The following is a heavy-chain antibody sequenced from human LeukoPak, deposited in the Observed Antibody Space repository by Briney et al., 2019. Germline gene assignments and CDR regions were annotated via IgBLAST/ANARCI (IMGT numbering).Heavy chain of an antibody. Sequence: SETLSLTCTVSGGSISSYYWSWIRQPAGKGLEWIGRIYTSGSTNYNPSLKSRVTISVGKSKNQFSLKLSSVTAADTAVYYCARDYCSSTSCQWDYWGQGTLVTVSS. CDR2: IYTSGST. CDR3: ARDYCSSTSCQWDY. D-gene: IGHD2-2*01. CDR1: GGSISSYY. V-gene: IGHV4-4*07. J-gene: IGHJ4*02.